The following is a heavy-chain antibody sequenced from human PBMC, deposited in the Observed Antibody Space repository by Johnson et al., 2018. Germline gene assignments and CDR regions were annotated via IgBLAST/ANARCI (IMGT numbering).Heavy chain of an antibody. CDR1: GFNFRSYA. J-gene: IGHJ3*01. V-gene: IGHV3-23*01. D-gene: IGHD5-18*01. Sequence: EVQLLETGGGLVQPGGSLRLSCAASGFNFRSYAMSWVRQAPGKGLVWVSGINGSGGRIYYADSVKGRFTISRDNSKKTLYLQRNSLRAEDTAVYYCAKYGGYSYENDAFDGWGQGTVVTVSS. CDR2: INGSGGRI. CDR3: AKYGGYSYENDAFDG.